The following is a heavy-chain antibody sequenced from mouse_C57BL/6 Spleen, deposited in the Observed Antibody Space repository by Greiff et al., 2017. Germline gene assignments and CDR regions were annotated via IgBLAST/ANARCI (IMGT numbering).Heavy chain of an antibody. CDR3: ARGDYYGSFAY. Sequence: QVQLKESGAELARPGASVKMSCKASGYTFTSYTMHWVKQRPGQGLEWIGYINPSSGYTKYNQKFKDKATLTADKSSSTAYMQLSSLTSEDSAVXYCARGDYYGSFAYWGQGTLVTVSA. CDR2: INPSSGYT. J-gene: IGHJ3*01. V-gene: IGHV1-4*01. CDR1: GYTFTSYT. D-gene: IGHD1-1*01.